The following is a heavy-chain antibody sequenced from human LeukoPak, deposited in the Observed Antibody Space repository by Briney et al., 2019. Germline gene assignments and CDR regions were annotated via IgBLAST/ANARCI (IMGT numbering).Heavy chain of an antibody. D-gene: IGHD2-2*01. V-gene: IGHV1-2*02. CDR1: GYTLTDYY. CDR3: AIFPNIVVVPAGIQGFDY. CDR2: INPNIDDT. Sequence: ASVKVSCKASGYTLTDYYTHWVRQAPGQGLEWMGWINPNIDDTNYAQKFQGRVTLTRDTSISTGYMELSRLRSDDTAVYYCAIFPNIVVVPAGIQGFDYWGQGTLVTVSS. J-gene: IGHJ4*02.